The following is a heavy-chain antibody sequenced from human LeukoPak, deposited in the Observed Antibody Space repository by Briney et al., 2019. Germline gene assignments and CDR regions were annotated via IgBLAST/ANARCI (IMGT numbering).Heavy chain of an antibody. CDR3: ARGPLRSSGWMNSD. CDR2: INHSGST. Sequence: RSSETLSLTCAVYGGSFSGYYWSWIRQPPGKGLEWIGEINHSGSTNYNPSLKSRVTISVDTSKNQFSLKLSSVTAADTAVYYCARGPLRSSGWMNSDWGQGTLVTVSS. J-gene: IGHJ4*02. CDR1: GGSFSGYY. V-gene: IGHV4-34*01. D-gene: IGHD6-19*01.